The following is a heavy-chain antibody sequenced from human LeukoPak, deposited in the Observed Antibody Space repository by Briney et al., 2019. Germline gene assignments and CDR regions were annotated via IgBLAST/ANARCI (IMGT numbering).Heavy chain of an antibody. CDR1: GYTLTELS. CDR3: ATGGYYYDSSGYYDY. Sequence: ASVKVSCKASGYTLTELSMHWVRQAPGKGLEWMGGFDPEDGETIYAQKFQGRVTMTEDTSTDTAYMELSSLRSEDTAVYYCATGGYYYDSSGYYDYWGQGTLVTVSS. D-gene: IGHD3-22*01. J-gene: IGHJ4*02. CDR2: FDPEDGET. V-gene: IGHV1-24*01.